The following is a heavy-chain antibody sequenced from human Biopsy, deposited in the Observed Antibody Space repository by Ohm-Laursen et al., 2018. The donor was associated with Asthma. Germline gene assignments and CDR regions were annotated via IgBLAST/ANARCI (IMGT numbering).Heavy chain of an antibody. CDR2: IMTVFGTT. CDR3: ARCQVGYSSGWSLLLKKIYYSGMDV. V-gene: IGHV1-69*13. J-gene: IGHJ6*02. Sequence: SVKVSCKAPGGTFSNFAISWVRQAPGQGLEWLGGIMTVFGTTNYAQKFQGRVTITADESASTAYMEVASLRSEDTAIYYCARCQVGYSSGWSLLLKKIYYSGMDVWGQGTAVTVSS. CDR1: GGTFSNFA. D-gene: IGHD6-19*01.